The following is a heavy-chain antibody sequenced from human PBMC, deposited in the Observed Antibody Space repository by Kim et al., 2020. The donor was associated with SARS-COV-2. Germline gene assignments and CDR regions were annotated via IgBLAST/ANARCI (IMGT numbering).Heavy chain of an antibody. CDR1: GYTFTSYY. V-gene: IGHV1-46*01. CDR2: INPSGGST. CDR3: ARDSPFYGSGSYSPGAFDI. J-gene: IGHJ3*02. Sequence: ASVKVSCKASGYTFTSYYMHWVRQAPGQGLEWMGIINPSGGSTSYAQKFQGRVTMTRDTSTSTVYMELSSLRSEDTAVYYCARDSPFYGSGSYSPGAFDIWGQGTMVTVSS. D-gene: IGHD3-10*01.